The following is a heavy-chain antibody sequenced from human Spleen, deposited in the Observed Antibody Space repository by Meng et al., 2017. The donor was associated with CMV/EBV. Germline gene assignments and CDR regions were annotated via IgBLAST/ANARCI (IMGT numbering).Heavy chain of an antibody. CDR3: ARTFSSGWYGGDF. CDR2: ISSSSSGSTI. Sequence: GESLKISCAASGFTFSSYSMNWVRQAPGKGLEWVSSISSSSSGSTIYYADSVKGRFTISRDNAKNSLYLQMSSLRAEDTAVYYCARTFSSGWYGGDFWGQGTLVTVSS. D-gene: IGHD6-19*01. V-gene: IGHV3-21*04. CDR1: GFTFSSYS. J-gene: IGHJ4*02.